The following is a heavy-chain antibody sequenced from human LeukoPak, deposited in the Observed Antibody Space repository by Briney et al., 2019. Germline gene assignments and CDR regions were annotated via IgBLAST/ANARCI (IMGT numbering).Heavy chain of an antibody. CDR1: GFTFSNFW. J-gene: IGHJ5*02. V-gene: IGHV3-7*01. CDR2: IKYDGSEK. CDR3: ARGGYGAPDA. D-gene: IGHD5-12*01. Sequence: GGSLRLSCAASGFTFSNFWMSWVRQAPGKGLEWVANIKYDGSEKYYVDSVKRRFTISRDNAMNSLYLQMNNLRDEDTAFYFCARGGYGAPDAWGQGTLVTVSS.